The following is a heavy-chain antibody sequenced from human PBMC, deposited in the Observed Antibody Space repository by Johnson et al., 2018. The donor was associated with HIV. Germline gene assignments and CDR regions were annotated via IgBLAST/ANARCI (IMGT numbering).Heavy chain of an antibody. V-gene: IGHV3-30*02. D-gene: IGHD3-10*01. CDR2: IRYDGSNK. CDR3: ARRVQYYPYGDAFDI. CDR1: GFTFSSYG. Sequence: QVQLVESGGGVVQPGKSLRLSCAASGFTFSSYGMHWVRQAPGKGLEWVAFIRYDGSNKYYADSVKGRFTISRDNSKNTLYLQMNSLRAEDTAVYYCARRVQYYPYGDAFDIWGQGTMVTVAS. J-gene: IGHJ3*02.